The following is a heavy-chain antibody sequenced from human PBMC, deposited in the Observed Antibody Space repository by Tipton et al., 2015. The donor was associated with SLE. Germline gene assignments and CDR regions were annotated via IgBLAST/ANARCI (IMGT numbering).Heavy chain of an antibody. V-gene: IGHV1-18*01. Sequence: QLVQSGPEVKKLGASVKVSCKASGYTFTSYGISWVRQAPGQGLEWMGWISAYNGNTKYAQKLQGRVTMTTDTSTSTAYMELRSIKSDDPAVFYCARDLIASDDFWSGLGMDVWGQGTPVTVSS. D-gene: IGHD3-3*01. J-gene: IGHJ6*02. CDR1: GYTFTSYG. CDR2: ISAYNGNT. CDR3: ARDLIASDDFWSGLGMDV.